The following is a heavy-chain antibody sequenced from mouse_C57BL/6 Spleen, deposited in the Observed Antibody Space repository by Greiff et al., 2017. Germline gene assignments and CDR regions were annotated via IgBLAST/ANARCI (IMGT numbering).Heavy chain of an antibody. CDR2: IYPGDGDT. Sequence: QVQLQQSGPELVKPGASVKISCKASGYAFSSSWMNWVKQRPGKGLEWIGRIYPGDGDTNYNGKCKGKATLTAAKSSSTAYMQRSSLTSEDSAVYFCARGDYGSSYGYFDVWGTGTTVTVSS. V-gene: IGHV1-82*01. CDR3: ARGDYGSSYGYFDV. CDR1: GYAFSSSW. J-gene: IGHJ1*03. D-gene: IGHD1-1*01.